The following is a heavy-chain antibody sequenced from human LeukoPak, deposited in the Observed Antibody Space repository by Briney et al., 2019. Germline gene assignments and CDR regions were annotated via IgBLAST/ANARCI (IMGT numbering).Heavy chain of an antibody. V-gene: IGHV1-8*03. Sequence: EASVKVSCKASGYTFTSYDINWVRQATGQGLEWMGWMNPNSGNTGYAQKFQGRVTITRNTSISTAYMELSSLRSEDTAVYYCARGNHYDSSGYYGGGYYFDYWGQGTLVTVSS. J-gene: IGHJ4*02. CDR3: ARGNHYDSSGYYGGGYYFDY. CDR2: MNPNSGNT. D-gene: IGHD3-22*01. CDR1: GYTFTSYD.